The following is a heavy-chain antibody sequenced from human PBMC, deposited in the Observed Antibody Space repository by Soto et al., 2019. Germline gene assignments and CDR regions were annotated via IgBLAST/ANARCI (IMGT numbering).Heavy chain of an antibody. CDR3: AKAHISGWYYFGY. D-gene: IGHD6-19*01. Sequence: QVQLVESGGGVVQPGRSLRLSCAASGFTFSTYDMHWVRQAPGKGLEWVAVISYDGSIKYYADSVKGRFTISGDNSKSTLYLQMNSLRPEDTAVYYCAKAHISGWYYFGYWGQGTLVTVSS. J-gene: IGHJ4*02. V-gene: IGHV3-30*18. CDR2: ISYDGSIK. CDR1: GFTFSTYD.